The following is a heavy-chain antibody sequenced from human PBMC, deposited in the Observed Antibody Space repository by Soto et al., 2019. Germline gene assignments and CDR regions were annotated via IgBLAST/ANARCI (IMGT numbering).Heavy chain of an antibody. J-gene: IGHJ5*02. CDR3: ARGVVLIPSTPNRFDP. Sequence: PSETLSLTCIVSGGSISSYYWSWIRQPPEKGLEFIGYISNSGSTYYNPSLKSRVTVSVDTSKNHFSLKLSSVTAADTAIYFCARGVVLIPSTPNRFDPWGQGTLVTVSS. CDR2: ISNSGST. CDR1: GGSISSYY. V-gene: IGHV4-59*01. D-gene: IGHD2-15*01.